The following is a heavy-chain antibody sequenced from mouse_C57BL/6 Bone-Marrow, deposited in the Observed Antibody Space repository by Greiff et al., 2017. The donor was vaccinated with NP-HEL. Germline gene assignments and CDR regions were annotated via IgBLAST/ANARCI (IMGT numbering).Heavy chain of an antibody. D-gene: IGHD1-1*01. CDR1: GYTFTDYY. J-gene: IGHJ2*01. Sequence: QVQLQQPGAELVRPGASVKLSCKASGYTFTDYYINWVKQRPGQGLEWIARIYPGSGNTYYNEKFKGKATLTAEKSSSTAYMQLSSLTSEDSAVYFCARSDYYYGSYYFDYWGQGTTLTVSS. CDR2: IYPGSGNT. V-gene: IGHV1-76*01. CDR3: ARSDYYYGSYYFDY.